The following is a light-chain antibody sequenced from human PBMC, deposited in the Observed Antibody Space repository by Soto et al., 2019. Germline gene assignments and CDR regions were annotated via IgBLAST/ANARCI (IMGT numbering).Light chain of an antibody. Sequence: DIHMTQSPASLSTSVGDRVTITCRASQDISNYLAWFQQKPGKAPQSLIYAASSLQSGVPSKFSGSGSGTDFTLTISSLQPEDFATYYCQQYYSYPLTFGGGTKMEIK. CDR2: AAS. CDR1: QDISNY. V-gene: IGKV1-16*02. J-gene: IGKJ4*01. CDR3: QQYYSYPLT.